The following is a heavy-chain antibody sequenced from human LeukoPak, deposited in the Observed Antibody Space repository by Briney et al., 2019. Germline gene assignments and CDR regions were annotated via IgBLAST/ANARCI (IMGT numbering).Heavy chain of an antibody. CDR3: ARKSDSYMLRGGDC. D-gene: IGHD3-10*01. V-gene: IGHV3-66*01. CDR2: IYSRGDT. Sequence: GGPLRLSCAASEFSVSSNFMTWVRQAPGKGLECVSVIYSRGDTYYADSVRGRFTISRDKSKNTLYLQMDSLRVEDTAVYYCARKSDSYMLRGGDCWGQGTLVTVSS. CDR1: EFSVSSNF. J-gene: IGHJ4*02.